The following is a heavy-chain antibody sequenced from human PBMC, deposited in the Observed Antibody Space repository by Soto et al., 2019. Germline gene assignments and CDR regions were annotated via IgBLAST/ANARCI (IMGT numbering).Heavy chain of an antibody. CDR3: AKGEGIYPSYYYYGMEV. CDR2: ISYDGSNK. CDR1: GFTFSSYG. D-gene: IGHD3-16*01. J-gene: IGHJ6*02. Sequence: QPGGSLRLSCAASGFTFSSYGMHWVRQAPGKGLEWVAVISYDGSNKYYADSVKGRFTISRDNSKNTLYLQMNSLRAEDTAVYYCAKGEGIYPSYYYYGMEVWGQGTTVTVS. V-gene: IGHV3-30*18.